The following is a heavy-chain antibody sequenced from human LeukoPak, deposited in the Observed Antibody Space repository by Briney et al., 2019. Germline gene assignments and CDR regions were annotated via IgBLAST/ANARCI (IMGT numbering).Heavy chain of an antibody. CDR1: GYTFTSYD. V-gene: IGHV1-8*01. CDR3: ARGLRWYRHFDY. Sequence: GASVKVSCKASGYTFTSYDINWVRQATGQGLEWMGWMNPNSGNTGYAQKFQGRVTMTRNTSISTAYMELSSLRSEDTAVYYCARGLRWYRHFDYWGQGTLVTVSS. D-gene: IGHD4-17*01. J-gene: IGHJ4*02. CDR2: MNPNSGNT.